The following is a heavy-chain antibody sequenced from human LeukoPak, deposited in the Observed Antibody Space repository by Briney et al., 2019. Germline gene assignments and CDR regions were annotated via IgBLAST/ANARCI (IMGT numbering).Heavy chain of an antibody. D-gene: IGHD4-17*01. Sequence: ASVKVSCKVSGYTVTELSFHWVRQAPGKGLEWMGGFDPDGAETVFAREFQGRVTMTEDTSTNTAYMELTSLRSEDTAVYYCATGQTTPVLVDTLHFWGQGTLVTVSS. CDR3: ATGQTTPVLVDTLHF. J-gene: IGHJ4*02. CDR1: GYTVTELS. CDR2: FDPDGAET. V-gene: IGHV1-24*01.